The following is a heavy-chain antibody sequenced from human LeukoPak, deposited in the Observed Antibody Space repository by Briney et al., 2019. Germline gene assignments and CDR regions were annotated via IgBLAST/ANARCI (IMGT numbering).Heavy chain of an antibody. J-gene: IGHJ4*02. CDR1: GFTFSSYS. CDR3: ARGGKWELPYYFDY. Sequence: GGSLRLSCAASGFTFSSYSMNWVRQAPGKGLEWVSYISSSSSYIYYADSVKGRFTISRDNAKNLLYLQMNSLRSVYTAVYYCARGGKWELPYYFDYCGQGTLVTVSS. CDR2: ISSSSSYI. V-gene: IGHV3-21*01. D-gene: IGHD1-26*01.